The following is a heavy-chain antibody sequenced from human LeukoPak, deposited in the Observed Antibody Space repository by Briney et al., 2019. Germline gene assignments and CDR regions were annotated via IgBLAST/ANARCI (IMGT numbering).Heavy chain of an antibody. J-gene: IGHJ4*02. D-gene: IGHD6-19*01. Sequence: SGGSLRLSCAASGFIFRNYAMRWVRQAPGKGLEWVSAISGGGGDRFYADSVKGRFTISRDNSKNTLYLQMSSLRVEDTAVYYCGKAEAGTYYFDYWGQGTLVTVSS. V-gene: IGHV3-23*01. CDR1: GFIFRNYA. CDR2: ISGGGGDR. CDR3: GKAEAGTYYFDY.